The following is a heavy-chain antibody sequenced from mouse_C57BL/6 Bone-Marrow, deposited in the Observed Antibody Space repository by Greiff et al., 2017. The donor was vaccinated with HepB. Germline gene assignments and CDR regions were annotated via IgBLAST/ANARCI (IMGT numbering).Heavy chain of an antibody. Sequence: QVQLQQPGAELARPGASVKLSCKASGYTFTSYGISWVKQRTGLGLEWIGAIYPRSGNTYYNEKFKGKATLTADKSSSTAYMELRSLTSEDSAVYFCARFPWFAYWGRGTLVTVSA. CDR1: GYTFTSYG. CDR2: IYPRSGNT. V-gene: IGHV1-81*01. J-gene: IGHJ3*01. CDR3: ARFPWFAY.